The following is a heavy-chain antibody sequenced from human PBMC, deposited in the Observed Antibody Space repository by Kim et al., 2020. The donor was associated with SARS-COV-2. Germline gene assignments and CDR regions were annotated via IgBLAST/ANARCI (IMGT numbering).Heavy chain of an antibody. Sequence: SETLSLTCAVYGGSFSGYQWSWIRQPPGKGLEWIGQINDSGSTNYNPSLKSRVTISVDTSKNQFSLKLTSVTAADTAVYYCARGVPGYWGQGTLVTVSS. V-gene: IGHV4-34*01. CDR3: ARGVPGY. J-gene: IGHJ4*02. CDR1: GGSFSGYQ. CDR2: INDSGST.